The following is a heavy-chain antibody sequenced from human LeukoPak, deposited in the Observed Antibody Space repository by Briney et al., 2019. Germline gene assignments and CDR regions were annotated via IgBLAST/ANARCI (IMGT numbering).Heavy chain of an antibody. Sequence: GGSLRLSCAASGFTFTGFWMSWVRQAPGKGLEWVANIKQDGSEKYYVDSVKGRFTISRDNVKNSLYLQMDSLRVEDTAVYYCARDLTSGSFEYFDYWGQGTLVTVSS. CDR1: GFTFTGFW. CDR2: IKQDGSEK. D-gene: IGHD1-26*01. CDR3: ARDLTSGSFEYFDY. V-gene: IGHV3-7*01. J-gene: IGHJ4*02.